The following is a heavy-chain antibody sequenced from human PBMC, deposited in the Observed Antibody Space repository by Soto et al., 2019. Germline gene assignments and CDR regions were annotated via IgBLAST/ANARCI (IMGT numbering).Heavy chain of an antibody. V-gene: IGHV4-59*08. J-gene: IGHJ4*02. CDR2: IYYSGST. CDR1: GGSISSYQ. CDR3: ARQGEYSSSWYDY. Sequence: KASETLSLTCTVSGGSISSYQWSWIRQPPGKGLEWIGYIYYSGSTNYNPSLKSRVTISVDTSKNQFSLKLSSVTAADTAVYYCARQGEYSSSWYDYWGQGTLVTVSS. D-gene: IGHD6-13*01.